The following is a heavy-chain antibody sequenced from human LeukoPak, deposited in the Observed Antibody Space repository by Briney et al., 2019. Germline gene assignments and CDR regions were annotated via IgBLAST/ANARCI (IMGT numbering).Heavy chain of an antibody. D-gene: IGHD6-19*01. Sequence: ASVKVSCKASGYTFTGYYMHWVGQAPGQGLEWMGWINPNSGGTNYAQKFQGRVSMTRDTSISTAYMELSRLRSDDTAVYYCPRDAGELSVAGTKYYLDYWGQGTLVTVSS. J-gene: IGHJ4*02. CDR2: INPNSGGT. CDR3: PRDAGELSVAGTKYYLDY. V-gene: IGHV1-2*02. CDR1: GYTFTGYY.